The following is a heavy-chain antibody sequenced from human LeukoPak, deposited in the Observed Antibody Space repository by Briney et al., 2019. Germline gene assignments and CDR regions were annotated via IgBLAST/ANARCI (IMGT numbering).Heavy chain of an antibody. CDR1: GGTFSSQA. Sequence: SVKVSCKAPGGTFSSQAISWVRQAPGQGLEWMGGIIPIFGTANYAQKFQGRVTIIADESTSTAYMELSSLRSEDTAVYSCARDREVTSYYFDYWGQGTLVTVSS. D-gene: IGHD2-21*02. V-gene: IGHV1-69*01. CDR3: ARDREVTSYYFDY. CDR2: IIPIFGTA. J-gene: IGHJ4*02.